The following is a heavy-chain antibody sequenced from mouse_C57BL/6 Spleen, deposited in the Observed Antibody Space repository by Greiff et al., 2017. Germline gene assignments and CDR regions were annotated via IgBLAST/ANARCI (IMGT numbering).Heavy chain of an antibody. J-gene: IGHJ1*03. CDR2: IYPGDGDT. V-gene: IGHV1-82*01. CDR1: GYAFRSSW. Sequence: VQLQQSGPELVKPGASVKISCKASGYAFRSSWMNWVKQRPGKGLEWIGRIYPGDGDTNYNGKFKGKATLTADKSSSTAYMQLSSLTSADSAVYFCARRDGSSYEDWYFDVWGTGTTVTVSS. D-gene: IGHD1-1*01. CDR3: ARRDGSSYEDWYFDV.